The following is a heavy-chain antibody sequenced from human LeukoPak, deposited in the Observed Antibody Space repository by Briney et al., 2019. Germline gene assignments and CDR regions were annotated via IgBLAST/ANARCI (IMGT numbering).Heavy chain of an antibody. V-gene: IGHV1-69*06. CDR2: IIPIFGTA. J-gene: IGHJ4*02. D-gene: IGHD3-9*01. CDR1: GGTFSSYA. Sequence: ASVRVSCKASGGTFSSYAISWVRQAPGQGLEWMGGIIPIFGTANYAQKFQGRVTITADKSTSTAYVELSSLRSEDTAVYYCASGGTITIFWIWGQGTLVTVSS. CDR3: ASGGTITIFWI.